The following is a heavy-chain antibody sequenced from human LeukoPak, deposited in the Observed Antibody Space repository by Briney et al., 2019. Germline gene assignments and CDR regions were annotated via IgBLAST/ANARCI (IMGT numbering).Heavy chain of an antibody. CDR1: GFTISNYW. J-gene: IGHJ4*02. CDR3: ATDVGGGHFDY. Sequence: GGSQRLSCAASGFTISNYWMTWVRQAPGKGPEWVANIRPDGNEKNHIDSVKGRFTISRDNAKSSLYLQMNSLRAEDTAVYYCATDVGGGHFDYWGQGTLVTVSS. V-gene: IGHV3-7*01. CDR2: IRPDGNEK. D-gene: IGHD2-15*01.